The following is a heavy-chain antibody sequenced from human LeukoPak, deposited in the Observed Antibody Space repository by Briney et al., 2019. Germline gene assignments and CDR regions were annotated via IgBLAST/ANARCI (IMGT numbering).Heavy chain of an antibody. CDR1: GGPISSSSYY. CDR3: ARAIAAAGLD. V-gene: IGHV4-39*07. Sequence: SETLSLTCTVSGGPISSSSYYWGWIRQPPGKGLEWIASIHYSGSTYYNPSLRSRVTISVDTSKNQFSLKLSSVTAADTAVYYCARAIAAAGLDWGQGTLVTVSS. J-gene: IGHJ4*02. CDR2: IHYSGST. D-gene: IGHD6-13*01.